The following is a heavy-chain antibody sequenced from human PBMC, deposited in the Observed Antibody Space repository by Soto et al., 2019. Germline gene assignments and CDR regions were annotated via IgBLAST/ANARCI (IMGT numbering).Heavy chain of an antibody. CDR2: IYHSGST. Sequence: SETLSLTCAVSSGSISSSNWWSWVRQPPGKGLEWIGEIYHSGSTNYNPSLKSRVTISVDKSKNQFSLKLSSVTAADTAVYYCARERAAGLGYMDVWGKGTTVTVSS. V-gene: IGHV4-4*02. J-gene: IGHJ6*03. CDR1: SGSISSSNW. D-gene: IGHD6-13*01. CDR3: ARERAAGLGYMDV.